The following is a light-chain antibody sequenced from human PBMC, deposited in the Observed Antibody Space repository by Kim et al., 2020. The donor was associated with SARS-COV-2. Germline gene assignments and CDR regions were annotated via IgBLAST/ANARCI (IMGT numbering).Light chain of an antibody. J-gene: IGKJ4*01. Sequence: DIQLTQSPSSLSASVGDRINITCRASQSISSYLNWYQQTPWKAPKLLISGVSSLQSGVPSRISGSGSGTDFTLTIRGLQLEDFAIYSCQQSYSTPLTFGGGTKVDIK. CDR2: GVS. CDR1: QSISSY. V-gene: IGKV1-39*01. CDR3: QQSYSTPLT.